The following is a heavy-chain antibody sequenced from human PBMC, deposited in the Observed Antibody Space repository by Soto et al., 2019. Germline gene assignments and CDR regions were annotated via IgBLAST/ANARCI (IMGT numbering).Heavy chain of an antibody. J-gene: IGHJ4*02. D-gene: IGHD3-22*01. CDR3: TTDPPRIEPLFDY. Sequence: GGSLRLSCAASGFTFSNAWMSWVRQAPGKGLEWVGRIKSKTDGGTTDYAAPVKGRFTISRDDSKNTLYLQMNSLKTEDTAVYYCTTDPPRIEPLFDYWGQGTLVTVSS. CDR1: GFTFSNAW. V-gene: IGHV3-15*01. CDR2: IKSKTDGGTT.